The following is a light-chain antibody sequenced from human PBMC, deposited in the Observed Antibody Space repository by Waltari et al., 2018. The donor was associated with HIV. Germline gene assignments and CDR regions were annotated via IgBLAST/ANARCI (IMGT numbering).Light chain of an antibody. CDR3: TSYTDSNSFV. CDR1: SADFASHNY. V-gene: IGLV2-14*01. CDR2: EVN. Sequence: QSALTQPASVSGSPGQSVTISCTGTSADFASHNYVSWYRHRPGTAPKLIIYEVNNRPSGISNRCSGSKSGHTASLTISGLQPDDEGDYFCTSYTDSNSFVFGGGT. J-gene: IGLJ7*01.